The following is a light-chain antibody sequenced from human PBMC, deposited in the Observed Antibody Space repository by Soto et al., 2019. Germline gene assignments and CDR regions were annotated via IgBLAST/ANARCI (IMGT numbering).Light chain of an antibody. V-gene: IGKV3-11*01. Sequence: EIVLTQSPGTLSLSPGERATLSCRASQSISSYLAWYQQKPGQAPRLLIYDASNRATGIPARFSGSGSGTDFTLMISSLEPEDFAVYYCQQRSNWPITFGQGTRLEIK. CDR2: DAS. CDR1: QSISSY. CDR3: QQRSNWPIT. J-gene: IGKJ5*01.